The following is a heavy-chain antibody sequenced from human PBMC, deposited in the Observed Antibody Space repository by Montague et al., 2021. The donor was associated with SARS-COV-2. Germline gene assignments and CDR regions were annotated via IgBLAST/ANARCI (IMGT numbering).Heavy chain of an antibody. V-gene: IGHV3-23*03. CDR2: IHSAGRGT. CDR3: AKVGDILTGYSLINLDA. J-gene: IGHJ5*02. CDR1: GFTFSNSP. D-gene: IGHD3-9*01. Sequence: SLRLSCAASGFTFSNSPMSWVRLAPGKGLEWVSVIHSAGRGTYYADSVQGRFTISRDNLKNTVYLQMNSLRDVDTALYYCAKVGDILTGYSLINLDAWGQGTLVVVSS.